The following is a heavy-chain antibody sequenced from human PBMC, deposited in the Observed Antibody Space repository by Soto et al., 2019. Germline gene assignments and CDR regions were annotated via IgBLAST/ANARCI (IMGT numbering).Heavy chain of an antibody. CDR1: GYTFTSYG. V-gene: IGHV1-18*04. Sequence: GASVKVSCKASGYTFTSYGISWVRQAPGQGLEWMGWISAYNGNTNYAQKLQGRVTMTTDTSTSTAYMELRSLRSDDTAVYYCARDPEWSGYDPATRPVDYWGQGTLVTVSS. J-gene: IGHJ4*02. CDR3: ARDPEWSGYDPATRPVDY. CDR2: ISAYNGNT. D-gene: IGHD5-12*01.